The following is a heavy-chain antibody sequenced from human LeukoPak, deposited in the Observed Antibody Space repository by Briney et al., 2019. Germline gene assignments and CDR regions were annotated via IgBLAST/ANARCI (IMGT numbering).Heavy chain of an antibody. CDR2: ISGSGGST. V-gene: IGHV3-23*01. CDR3: AKELSGWYNY. J-gene: IGHJ4*02. D-gene: IGHD6-19*01. CDR1: GFTFSTYW. Sequence: GGSLRLSCTVSGFTFSTYWMSWVRQAPGKGLEWVSAISGSGGSTYYADSVKGRFTISRDNSKNTLYLQMNSLRAEDTAVYYCAKELSGWYNYWRQGTLVTVSS.